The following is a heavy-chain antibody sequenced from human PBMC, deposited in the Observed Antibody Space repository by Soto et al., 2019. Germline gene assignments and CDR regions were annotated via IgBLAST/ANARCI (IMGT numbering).Heavy chain of an antibody. D-gene: IGHD2-21*01. CDR2: ISGSGSTI. Sequence: GGSLRLSCAASGFTFSSYAVSWVRQAPGKGPEWISSISGSGSTIYDSDSVKGRFVISRDNANNTLYLQMNSLKAEDTAVYYCAKTPAVITDISAFGHWGQGTPVTVSS. V-gene: IGHV3-23*01. CDR3: AKTPAVITDISAFGH. J-gene: IGHJ4*02. CDR1: GFTFSSYA.